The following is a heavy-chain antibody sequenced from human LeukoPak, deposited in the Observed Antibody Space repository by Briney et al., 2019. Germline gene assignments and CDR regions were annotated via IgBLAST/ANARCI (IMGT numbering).Heavy chain of an antibody. D-gene: IGHD3-16*02. Sequence: PSETLSLTCAVSGGSISSYYWSWIRQPPGKGLEWIGEINHSGSTNYNPSLKSRVTISVDTSKNQFSLKLSSVTAADTAVYYCARGQGCHDYVWGSYRSSGAFDIWGQGTMVTVSS. CDR1: GGSISSYY. CDR2: INHSGST. CDR3: ARGQGCHDYVWGSYRSSGAFDI. J-gene: IGHJ3*02. V-gene: IGHV4-34*01.